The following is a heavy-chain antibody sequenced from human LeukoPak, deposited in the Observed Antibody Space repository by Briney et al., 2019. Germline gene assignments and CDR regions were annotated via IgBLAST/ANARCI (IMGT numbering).Heavy chain of an antibody. J-gene: IGHJ3*02. D-gene: IGHD3-10*01. Sequence: SPSETLSLTCAVSGGSISSGGYSWSWIRQPPGKGLEWIGYIYHSGSTYYNPSLKSRVTISVDRSKSQFSLKLSSVTAADTAVYYCARGGGDYYGSGNAFDIWGQGTMVTVSS. CDR2: IYHSGST. V-gene: IGHV4-30-2*01. CDR3: ARGGGDYYGSGNAFDI. CDR1: GGSISSGGYS.